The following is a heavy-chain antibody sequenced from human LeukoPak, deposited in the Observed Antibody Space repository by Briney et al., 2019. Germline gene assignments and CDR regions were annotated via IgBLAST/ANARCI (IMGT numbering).Heavy chain of an antibody. V-gene: IGHV4-4*07. CDR2: ISSSGST. CDR1: GGSISSSY. J-gene: IGHJ6*02. D-gene: IGHD3-10*01. Sequence: TSETLSLTCTVSGGSISSSYWGWIRRPAGKGLEWIGRISSSGSTKYNPSLRSRVSMSVDTSKNQFSLKLSSVTAADTAVYYCARAGESRKTMVRGVYYDYYGMDVWGQGTTVTVS. CDR3: ARAGESRKTMVRGVYYDYYGMDV.